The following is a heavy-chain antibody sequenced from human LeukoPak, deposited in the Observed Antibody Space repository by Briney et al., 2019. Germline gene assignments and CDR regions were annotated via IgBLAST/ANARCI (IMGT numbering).Heavy chain of an antibody. J-gene: IGHJ1*01. Sequence: ASVKVSCKVSGYTLTELSMHWVRQAPGKGLEWMGGFDPEDGETIYAQKFQGRVTMTEDTSTDTAYMELSSLRSEDTAVYYCATVVYTYDIWSGYSPPDQYFQHWGQGTLVTVSS. CDR3: ATVVYTYDIWSGYSPPDQYFQH. CDR2: FDPEDGET. CDR1: GYTLTELS. D-gene: IGHD3-3*01. V-gene: IGHV1-24*01.